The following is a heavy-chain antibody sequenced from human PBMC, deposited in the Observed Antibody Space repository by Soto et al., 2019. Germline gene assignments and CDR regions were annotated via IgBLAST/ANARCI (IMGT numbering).Heavy chain of an antibody. V-gene: IGHV3-21*01. CDR2: ISSSSSYI. CDR3: ARVSIAVAGTVPYYYYGMDV. J-gene: IGHJ6*02. Sequence: GGSLRLSCAASGFTFSSYSMNWVRQAPGKGLEWVSSISSSSSYIYYADSVKGRFTISRDNAKNSLYLQMNSLRAEDTAVYYCARVSIAVAGTVPYYYYGMDVWGQGTTVTVSS. D-gene: IGHD6-19*01. CDR1: GFTFSSYS.